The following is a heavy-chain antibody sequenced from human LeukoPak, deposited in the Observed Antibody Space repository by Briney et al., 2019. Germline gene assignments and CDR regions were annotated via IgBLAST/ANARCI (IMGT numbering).Heavy chain of an antibody. CDR3: ARGPIAAAGDY. CDR2: INANNGNT. J-gene: IGHJ4*02. D-gene: IGHD6-13*01. CDR1: GYTFTSYG. V-gene: IGHV1-18*01. Sequence: ASVKVSCKASGYTFTSYGITWVRQAPGQGLEWMGWINANNGNTNYAQNLPGRVTMTRDTSTSTAYMELRSLRSDDTAVYYCARGPIAAAGDYWGQGTLVTVSS.